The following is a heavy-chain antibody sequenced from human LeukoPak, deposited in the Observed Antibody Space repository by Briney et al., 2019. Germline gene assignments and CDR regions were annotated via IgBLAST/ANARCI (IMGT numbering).Heavy chain of an antibody. CDR3: ARERGYYYDSSGYFDY. CDR2: IYSGGST. V-gene: IGHV3-66*02. J-gene: IGHJ4*02. CDR1: GFAVSSNY. D-gene: IGHD3-22*01. Sequence: GGSLGLSCAASGFAVSSNYMSWVRQAPGKGLEWVSVIYSGGSTYYADSVKGRFTISRDNSKNTLYLQMNSLRAEDTAVYYCARERGYYYDSSGYFDYWGQGTLVTVSS.